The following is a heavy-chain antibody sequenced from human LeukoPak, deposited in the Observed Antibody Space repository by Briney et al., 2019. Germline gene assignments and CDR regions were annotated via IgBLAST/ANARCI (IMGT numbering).Heavy chain of an antibody. D-gene: IGHD6-19*01. Sequence: GASVKVSFKASGYTFTGYYMHWVRQAPGQGLEWMGWINPNSGGTNYAQKFQGRVTMTRDTSISTAYMELSRLRSDDTAVYYCARVKGIAVADTLYYWGQGTLVTVSS. V-gene: IGHV1-2*02. CDR2: INPNSGGT. CDR1: GYTFTGYY. J-gene: IGHJ4*02. CDR3: ARVKGIAVADTLYY.